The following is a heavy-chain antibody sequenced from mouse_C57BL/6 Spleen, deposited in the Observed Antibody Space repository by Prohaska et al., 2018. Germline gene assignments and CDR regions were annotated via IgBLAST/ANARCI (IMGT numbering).Heavy chain of an antibody. CDR3: ARGTVVHFDY. J-gene: IGHJ2*01. D-gene: IGHD1-1*01. V-gene: IGHV1-19*01. CDR2: INPYNGGT. Sequence: HGKSLEWIGVINPYNGGTSYNQKFKGKATLTVDKSSSTAYMELNSLTSEDSAVYYCARGTVVHFDYWGQGTTLTVSS.